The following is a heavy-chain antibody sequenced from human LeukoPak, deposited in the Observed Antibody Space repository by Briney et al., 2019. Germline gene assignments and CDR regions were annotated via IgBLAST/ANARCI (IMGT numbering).Heavy chain of an antibody. CDR3: ARDRPSGYYFDF. D-gene: IGHD3-10*01. V-gene: IGHV3-20*04. J-gene: IGHJ4*02. CDR1: GFTFDDYG. Sequence: GGSLRLSCAASGFTFDDYGMTGVRQAPGKGLEWVSAINWNGGGTGYADSVKDRFTISRDNAKNSLYLQMHSLRAEDTAFYYCARDRPSGYYFDFWGQGTLVTVSS. CDR2: INWNGGGT.